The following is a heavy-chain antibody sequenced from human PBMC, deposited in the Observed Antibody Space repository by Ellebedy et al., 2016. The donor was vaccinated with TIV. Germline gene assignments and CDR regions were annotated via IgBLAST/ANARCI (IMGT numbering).Heavy chain of an antibody. CDR1: GGSISSYY. J-gene: IGHJ4*02. CDR2: IYYSGST. CDR3: ASNAGYVWDIVTTIIYY. V-gene: IGHV4-59*12. D-gene: IGHD5-12*01. Sequence: SETLSLTCTVSGGSISSYYWSWIRQPPGKGLEWIGYIYYSGSTYYNPSLKSRVTISVDTSKNQFSLKLNSVTAADTAVYYCASNAGYVWDIVTTIIYYWGQGVLVTVSS.